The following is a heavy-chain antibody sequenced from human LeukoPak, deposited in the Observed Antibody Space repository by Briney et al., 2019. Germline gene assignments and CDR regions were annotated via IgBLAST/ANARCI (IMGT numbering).Heavy chain of an antibody. CDR1: GGSFSGYY. D-gene: IGHD3-22*01. CDR3: ARVRPGGYYDSSGYYDY. V-gene: IGHV4-34*01. Sequence: PSETLSHTCAVYGGSFSGYYWSWIRQPPGKGLEWIGEINHSGSTNYNPSLKSRVTISVDTSKNQFSLKLSSVTAADTAVYYCARVRPGGYYDSSGYYDYWGQGTLVTVSS. CDR2: INHSGST. J-gene: IGHJ4*02.